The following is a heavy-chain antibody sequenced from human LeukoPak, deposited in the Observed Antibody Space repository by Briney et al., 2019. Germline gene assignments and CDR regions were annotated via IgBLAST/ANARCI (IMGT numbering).Heavy chain of an antibody. CDR1: GFTFTSYA. Sequence: PGGSLRLSCAASGFTFTSYAMHWVRQAPGKGLEWVAVIPFDERNRYYTDSVKGRFTISRDNSKNTMYLQMNSLRTEDTAVYYCARPHSDYGGIDYWGQGTLVTVSS. CDR3: ARPHSDYGGIDY. V-gene: IGHV3-30*04. J-gene: IGHJ4*02. CDR2: IPFDERNR. D-gene: IGHD4-17*01.